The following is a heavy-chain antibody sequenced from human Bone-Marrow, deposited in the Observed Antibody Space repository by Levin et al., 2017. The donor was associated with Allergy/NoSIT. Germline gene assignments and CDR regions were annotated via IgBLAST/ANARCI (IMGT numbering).Heavy chain of an antibody. CDR2: IDWDDDK. D-gene: IGHD3-9*01. CDR1: GFSLSTSGMS. V-gene: IGHV2-70*13. Sequence: SGPTLVKPKQTLTLTCTFSGFSLSTSGMSVSWVRQTPGKSLEWLALIDWDDDKYYTTSLRTRLSISKETSRNQVVLTMKNLEPVDPGTYFCARTADHSVTGYTGTWFDPWGQGTLVIVSS. J-gene: IGHJ5*02. CDR3: ARTADHSVTGYTGTWFDP.